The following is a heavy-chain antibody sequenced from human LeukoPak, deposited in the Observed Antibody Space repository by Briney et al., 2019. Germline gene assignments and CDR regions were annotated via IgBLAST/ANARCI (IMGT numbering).Heavy chain of an antibody. CDR2: ISWNSGSI. J-gene: IGHJ4*02. CDR1: GFTFHDYA. D-gene: IGHD5-18*01. V-gene: IGHV3-9*01. Sequence: GRSLRLSCAASGFTFHDYAMHWVRQAPGKGLQWVSGISWNSGSIGYADSVKGRFTISRDNAKNSLYLQMNSLRADDTAFYYCAKSALRGYSYGHFDYRGQGTLVTVSS. CDR3: AKSALRGYSYGHFDY.